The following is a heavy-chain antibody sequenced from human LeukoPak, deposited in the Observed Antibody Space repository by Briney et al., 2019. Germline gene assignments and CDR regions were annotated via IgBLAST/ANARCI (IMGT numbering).Heavy chain of an antibody. D-gene: IGHD4-17*01. Sequence: EASVKVSCKASGYTFTGYYMHWVRQAPGQGLEWMGWINPNSGGTNYAQKFQGRVTMTRDTSISTAYMELSRLRSDDTAVYYCARTKMTTVTTSWFDPWGQGTLVTVS. J-gene: IGHJ5*02. CDR3: ARTKMTTVTTSWFDP. CDR1: GYTFTGYY. V-gene: IGHV1-2*02. CDR2: INPNSGGT.